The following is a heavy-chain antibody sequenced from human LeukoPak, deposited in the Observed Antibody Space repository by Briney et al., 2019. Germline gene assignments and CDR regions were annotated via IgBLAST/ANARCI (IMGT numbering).Heavy chain of an antibody. CDR1: GFTFSSYS. D-gene: IGHD3-10*02. V-gene: IGHV3-48*04. CDR2: ISSSSSTI. CDR3: AAAPVGVRGGSAFGI. Sequence: GSLRLSCAASGFTFSSYSMNWVRQAPGKGLEWVSYISSSSSTIYYADSVKGRFTISRDNAKNSLYLQMNSLRAEDTAVYYCAAAPVGVRGGSAFGIWGQGTMVTVSS. J-gene: IGHJ3*02.